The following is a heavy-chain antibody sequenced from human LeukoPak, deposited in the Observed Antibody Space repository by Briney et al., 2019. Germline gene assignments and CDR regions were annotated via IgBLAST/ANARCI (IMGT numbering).Heavy chain of an antibody. Sequence: ASVKVSCKASGYTFTGYYMHWVRQAPGQGLEWMGWMNPNSGNTGYAQKFQGRVTMTRNTSISTAYMELSSLRSEDTAVYYCARRARVGGQNWFDPWGQGTLVTVSS. CDR3: ARRARVGGQNWFDP. CDR2: MNPNSGNT. CDR1: GYTFTGYY. D-gene: IGHD3-16*01. V-gene: IGHV1-8*02. J-gene: IGHJ5*02.